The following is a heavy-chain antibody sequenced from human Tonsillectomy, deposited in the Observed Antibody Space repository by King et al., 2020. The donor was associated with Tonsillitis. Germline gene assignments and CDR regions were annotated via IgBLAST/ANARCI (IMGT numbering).Heavy chain of an antibody. Sequence: QMQLQESGPGLVKPSETLSLTCTVSGGSITGYYWAWIRQPPGKGLEWIGYSYYSGTTNYNPSLKSRVTISVDTSKNQFSLRLTSVTAADTAVYYCARDSGGWTLTNYYMDVWGKGTTVTVSS. CDR2: SYYSGTT. CDR3: ARDSGGWTLTNYYMDV. J-gene: IGHJ6*03. CDR1: GGSITGYY. V-gene: IGHV4-59*01. D-gene: IGHD2-15*01.